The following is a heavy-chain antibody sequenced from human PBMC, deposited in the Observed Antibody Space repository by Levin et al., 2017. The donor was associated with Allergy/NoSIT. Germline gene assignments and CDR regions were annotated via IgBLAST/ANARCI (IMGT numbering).Heavy chain of an antibody. Sequence: GGSLRLSCAASGFTFSSYAMSWVRQAPEKGLEWVSVITSGGGTYYADSVKGRFTISRDNSKSTLYLQMNSLRAEDTAVYYCEKDPVYDASGYYTSTPAYYSDYWGQGTLVTVSS. D-gene: IGHD3-22*01. CDR3: EKDPVYDASGYYTSTPAYYSDY. CDR1: GFTFSSYA. V-gene: IGHV3-23*01. CDR2: ITSGGGT. J-gene: IGHJ4*02.